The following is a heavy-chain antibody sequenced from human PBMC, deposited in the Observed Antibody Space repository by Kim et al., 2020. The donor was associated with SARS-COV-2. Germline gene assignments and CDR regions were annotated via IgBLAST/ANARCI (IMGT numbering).Heavy chain of an antibody. CDR3: ARGSKYYYGSGSHFDY. V-gene: IGHV3-30*04. CDR1: GFTFSSYA. Sequence: GGSLRLSCAASGFTFSSYAMHWVRQAPGKGLEWVAVISYDGSNKYYADSVKGRFTISRDNSKNTLYLQMNSLRAEDTAVYYCARGSKYYYGSGSHFDYWG. J-gene: IGHJ4*01. CDR2: ISYDGSNK. D-gene: IGHD3-10*01.